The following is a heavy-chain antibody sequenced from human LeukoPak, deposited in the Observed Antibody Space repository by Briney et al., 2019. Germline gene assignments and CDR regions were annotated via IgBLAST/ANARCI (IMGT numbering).Heavy chain of an antibody. J-gene: IGHJ2*01. CDR3: ARETRSSLGACSSASCPTYFDV. D-gene: IGHD2-2*01. V-gene: IGHV4-4*07. CDR1: GGSISSYY. Sequence: PSETLSLTCTVSGGSISSYYWTWLRQHAGKGLEWLGRMYTSGSTNYNPSLKSRVSISVEKSKTPFSLKLSSVTAADTAVYYCARETRSSLGACSSASCPTYFDVWGRGTLVTVSS. CDR2: MYTSGST.